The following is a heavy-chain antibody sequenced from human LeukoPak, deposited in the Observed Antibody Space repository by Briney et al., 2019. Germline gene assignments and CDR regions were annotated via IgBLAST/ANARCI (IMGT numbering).Heavy chain of an antibody. V-gene: IGHV3-23*01. J-gene: IGHJ4*02. CDR1: GFTFSSYS. CDR2: ISGSGGST. CDR3: AKDPIVVVVAATRQNY. Sequence: GGSLRLSCAASGFTFSSYSMNWVRQAPGEGLEWVSAISGSGGSTYYADSVKGRFTISRDNSKNTLYLQMNSLRAEDTAVYYCAKDPIVVVVAATRQNYWGQGTLVTVSS. D-gene: IGHD2-15*01.